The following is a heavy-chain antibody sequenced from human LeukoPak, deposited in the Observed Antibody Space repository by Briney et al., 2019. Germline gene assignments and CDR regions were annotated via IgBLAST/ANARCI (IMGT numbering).Heavy chain of an antibody. CDR1: GYTFTGYY. CDR3: ARGLNRITGTTFSY. CDR2: INPNSGGT. D-gene: IGHD1-7*01. J-gene: IGHJ4*02. Sequence: ASVKVSCKASGYTFTGYYMHWVRPAPGQGLEWMGWINPNSGGTNYAQKFQGRVTMTRDTSISTAYMELSRLRSDDTAVYYCARGLNRITGTTFSYWGQGTLVTVPS. V-gene: IGHV1-2*02.